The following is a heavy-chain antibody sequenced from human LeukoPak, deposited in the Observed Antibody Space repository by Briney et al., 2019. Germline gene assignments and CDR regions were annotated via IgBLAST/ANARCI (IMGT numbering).Heavy chain of an antibody. CDR1: GGSISSYY. CDR3: ARARYYGPRPFDY. D-gene: IGHD3-10*01. Sequence: SETLSLTCTVSGGSISSYYWSWIRQPPGKGLGWIGYIYYSGSTNYNPSLKSRVTISVDTSKNQFSLKLSSVTAADTAVYYCARARYYGPRPFDYWGQGTLVTVSS. V-gene: IGHV4-59*12. CDR2: IYYSGST. J-gene: IGHJ4*02.